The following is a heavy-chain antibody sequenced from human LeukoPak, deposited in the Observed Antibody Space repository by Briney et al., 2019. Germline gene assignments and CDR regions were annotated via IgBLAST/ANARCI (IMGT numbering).Heavy chain of an antibody. V-gene: IGHV3-74*01. CDR2: INSDGSST. CDR3: ARDFYYDFWSGYYH. J-gene: IGHJ4*02. CDR1: GFTFSSYC. D-gene: IGHD3-3*01. Sequence: AGSLRLSCAASGFTFSSYCMHWVRHAPGEGLVWVSRINSDGSSTTYADSVKGRFTISRDNAKITLYLQMNSLRAEDTAVYYCARDFYYDFWSGYYHWGQGTLVTVSS.